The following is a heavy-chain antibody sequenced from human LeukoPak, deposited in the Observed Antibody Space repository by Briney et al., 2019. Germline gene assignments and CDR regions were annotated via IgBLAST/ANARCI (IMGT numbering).Heavy chain of an antibody. CDR3: ARDITPHAPTLRFLEWLPPHPSPGGGMDV. CDR1: GGTFSSYA. CDR2: IIPIFGTA. J-gene: IGHJ6*02. D-gene: IGHD3-3*01. Sequence: SVKVSCKASGGTFSSYAISWVRQAPGQGLEWMGGIIPIFGTANYAQKFQGRVTITAYESTSTAYMELSSLRSEDTAVYYCARDITPHAPTLRFLEWLPPHPSPGGGMDVWGQGTTVTVSS. V-gene: IGHV1-69*01.